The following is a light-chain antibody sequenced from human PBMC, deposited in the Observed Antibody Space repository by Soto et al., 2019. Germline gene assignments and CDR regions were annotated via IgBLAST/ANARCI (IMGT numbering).Light chain of an antibody. J-gene: IGKJ1*01. CDR3: QQRSNWPWT. CDR2: DAS. V-gene: IGKV3-11*01. Sequence: EIVFTQSPATLSVSPVEIATLSCRASQSVSSYLAWYQQKPGQAPRLLIYDASNRATGIPARFSGSGSGTDFTLTISSLEPEDFAVYYCQQRSNWPWTFGQGTKVDIK. CDR1: QSVSSY.